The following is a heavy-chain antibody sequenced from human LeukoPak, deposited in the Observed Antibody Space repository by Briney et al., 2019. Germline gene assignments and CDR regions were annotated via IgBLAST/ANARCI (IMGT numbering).Heavy chain of an antibody. CDR3: ARDGEAAGNMDH. Sequence: GGSLRLSCAASGFTFSSYWMSWVRQAPGKGLEWVANIKQDGSEKYYVDSVKGRFTISRDSTKNSLYLQMNSLRADDTAVYYCARDGEAAGNMDHWGQGILVTVSS. J-gene: IGHJ4*02. CDR1: GFTFSSYW. D-gene: IGHD6-13*01. V-gene: IGHV3-7*01. CDR2: IKQDGSEK.